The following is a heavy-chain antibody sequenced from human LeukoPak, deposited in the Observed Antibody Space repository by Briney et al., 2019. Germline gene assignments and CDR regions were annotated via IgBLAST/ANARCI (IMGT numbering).Heavy chain of an antibody. J-gene: IGHJ4*02. Sequence: SETLSLTCAVYGGSFSGYYWSWIRQPPGKGLEWIGEINHSGSTNYNPSLKSRVTISVDTSKNQFSLKLSSVTAADTAVYYCARSRRDGYNAARWYFDYRGQGTLVTVSS. V-gene: IGHV4-34*01. CDR3: ARSRRDGYNAARWYFDY. CDR2: INHSGST. CDR1: GGSFSGYY. D-gene: IGHD5-12*01.